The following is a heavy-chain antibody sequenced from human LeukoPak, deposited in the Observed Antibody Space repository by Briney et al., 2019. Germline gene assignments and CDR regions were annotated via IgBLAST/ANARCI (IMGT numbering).Heavy chain of an antibody. V-gene: IGHV4-59*02. J-gene: IGHJ5*02. CDR2: IYHSGSA. CDR3: ARGPAGIAAPPWFDP. CDR1: GGSVGDYY. Sequence: SGPTLVNPSETLSLICTVSGGSVGDYYWTWIRQPPGKGLEWIGYIYHSGSANYKSSLKSRVTISLDTSKNQVSLKMKSVTAADTAVYYCARGPAGIAAPPWFDPWGQGTLVTVSS. D-gene: IGHD6-13*01.